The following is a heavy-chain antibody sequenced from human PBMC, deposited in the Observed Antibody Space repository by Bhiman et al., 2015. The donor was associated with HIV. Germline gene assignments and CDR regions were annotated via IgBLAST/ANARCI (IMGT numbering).Heavy chain of an antibody. CDR2: IISSGRYI. J-gene: IGHJ6*01. CDR1: GFTFSSYS. D-gene: IGHD1-7*01. Sequence: EVQLVESGGGLVKPGGSLRLSCAASGFTFSSYSMTWVRQAPGKGLEWVSSIISSGRYIYYADSVKGRFTISRDNAKNSLYLQMNSLRGEDTAVYYCARDRPYNWNWGGYFYGMDVWGPRDHGHCLL. V-gene: IGHV3-21*03. CDR3: ARDRPYNWNWGGYFYGMDV.